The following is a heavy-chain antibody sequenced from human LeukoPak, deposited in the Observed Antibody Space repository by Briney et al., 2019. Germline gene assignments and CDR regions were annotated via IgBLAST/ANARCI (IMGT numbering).Heavy chain of an antibody. Sequence: SQTVSLTCAISGDSVSSNSAAWNWIRQSPSRGLEGLGRTYYRSKWYNDYAVSVKSRITINPDTSKNQFSLQLNSVTPEDTAVYYCATAYGSGDLRVAFDIWGQGTMVTVSS. CDR2: TYYRSKWYN. CDR1: GDSVSSNSAA. CDR3: ATAYGSGDLRVAFDI. J-gene: IGHJ3*02. V-gene: IGHV6-1*01. D-gene: IGHD3-10*01.